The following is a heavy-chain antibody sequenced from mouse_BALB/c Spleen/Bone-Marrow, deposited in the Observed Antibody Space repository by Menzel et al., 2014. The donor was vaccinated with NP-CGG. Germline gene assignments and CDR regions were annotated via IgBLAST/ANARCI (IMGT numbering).Heavy chain of an antibody. CDR3: ARASVVPYYFDF. D-gene: IGHD1-1*01. CDR1: GYTSSNYW. CDR2: ILPGSGTA. Sequence: QVQLQQPGAELMKPGASVKISCKATGYTSSNYWIDWVKQRPGHGLEWIGEILPGSGTANYNEKFKGKATFTADTSSNTAYMQLSSLTSEDSALYYCARASVVPYYFDFWGQGTTLTVSS. V-gene: IGHV1-9*01. J-gene: IGHJ2*01.